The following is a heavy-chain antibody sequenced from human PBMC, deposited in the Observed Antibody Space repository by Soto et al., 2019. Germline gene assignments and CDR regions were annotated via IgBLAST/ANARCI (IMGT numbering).Heavy chain of an antibody. CDR3: ARGRSGGSCYSVFTSCGLTFDY. Sequence: QVQLQQWGAGLLKPSETLSLTCAVYGGSFSGYYWSWIRQPPGKGLEWIGEINHSGSTNYNPSLTSRVTISVDTSTNQFSLKLRAVTAADTAVYYCARGRSGGSCYSVFTSCGLTFDYWGQGTLVTVSS. CDR1: GGSFSGYY. V-gene: IGHV4-34*01. J-gene: IGHJ4*02. D-gene: IGHD2-15*01. CDR2: INHSGST.